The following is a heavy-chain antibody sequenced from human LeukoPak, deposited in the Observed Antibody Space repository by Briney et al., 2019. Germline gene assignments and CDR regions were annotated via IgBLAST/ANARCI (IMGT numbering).Heavy chain of an antibody. V-gene: IGHV3-48*02. J-gene: IGHJ4*02. Sequence: GGSLRLSCAASGFTFNSYSMNWVRQAPGKGLEWVSYISSSSYTIHYADSMKGRFTISRDNGKTSLYLQMNSLRDEDTAIYYCARGPAAAIDYWGQRTLVTVSS. CDR2: ISSSSYTI. CDR3: ARGPAAAIDY. D-gene: IGHD2-2*01. CDR1: GFTFNSYS.